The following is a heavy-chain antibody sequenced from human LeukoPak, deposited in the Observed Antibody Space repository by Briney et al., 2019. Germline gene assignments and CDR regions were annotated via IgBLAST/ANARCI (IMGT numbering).Heavy chain of an antibody. CDR2: FDPEDGET. CDR3: ATSFGRQQLVLHYFDY. Sequence: ASVKVSCKVSGYTLTELSMHWVRQAPGKGLEWMGGFDPEDGETIYAQKFQGRVTMTEDTSTDTAYMELSSLRSEDTAVYYCATSFGRQQLVLHYFDYWGQGTLVTVSS. V-gene: IGHV1-24*01. J-gene: IGHJ4*02. CDR1: GYTLTELS. D-gene: IGHD6-13*01.